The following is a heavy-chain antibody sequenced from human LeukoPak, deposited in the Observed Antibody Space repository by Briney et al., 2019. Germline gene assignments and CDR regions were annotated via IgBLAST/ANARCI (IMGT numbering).Heavy chain of an antibody. CDR3: ARDMYTSSWYLQR. V-gene: IGHV4-39*02. Sequence: SETLSLTCTVSGGSISSSSYYWGWIRQPPGKGLEWIGSIYYSGSTYYNPSLKSRVTISVDTSKNQFSLKLSSVTAADTAVYYCARDMYTSSWYLQRWGQGTLVTVSS. D-gene: IGHD6-13*01. J-gene: IGHJ1*01. CDR2: IYYSGST. CDR1: GGSISSSSYY.